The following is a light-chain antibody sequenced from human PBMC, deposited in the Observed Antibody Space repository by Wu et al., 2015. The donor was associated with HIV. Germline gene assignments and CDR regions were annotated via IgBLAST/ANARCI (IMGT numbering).Light chain of an antibody. CDR1: QSINSW. V-gene: IGKV1-5*03. J-gene: IGKJ1*01. CDR3: LQYYTYPWT. Sequence: DIQMTQSPSTLSASVTDRVTITCRASQSINSWLAWYQQKPGNAPKLLIFKTSSLESGVPSRFSGSGSGTEFTLTISSLQPDDFATYYCLQYYTYPWTFGQGTKVEI. CDR2: KTS.